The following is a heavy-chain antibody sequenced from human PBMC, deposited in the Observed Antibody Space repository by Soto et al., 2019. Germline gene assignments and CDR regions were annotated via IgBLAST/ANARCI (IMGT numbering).Heavy chain of an antibody. CDR3: ARDSSGWWGFDY. D-gene: IGHD6-19*01. V-gene: IGHV2-5*02. J-gene: IGHJ4*02. CDR1: GFSLTTSGVG. CDR2: IYWDDDK. Sequence: SGPTLVNPTQTLTLTCTFAGFSLTTSGVGVGWIRQPPGKALEWLALIYWDDDKRYNPSLKSRLTITKDTSKNQVVLTMTNMDPVDTATYYCARDSSGWWGFDYWGQGFMVTVSS.